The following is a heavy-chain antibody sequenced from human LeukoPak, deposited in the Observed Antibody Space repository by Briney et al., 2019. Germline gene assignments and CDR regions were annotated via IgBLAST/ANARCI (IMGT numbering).Heavy chain of an antibody. J-gene: IGHJ4*02. CDR2: IYSGDNT. V-gene: IGHV3-53*01. D-gene: IGHD3-22*01. Sequence: GGSLRLSCAASGFTVSSNYMSWVRQAPGKGLEWVSVIYSGDNTYYADSVKGRFTTSRDNSKNTLYLQMNSLRAEDTAVYYCARCHDSSALMLTYWGQGTLVTVSS. CDR3: ARCHDSSALMLTY. CDR1: GFTVSSNY.